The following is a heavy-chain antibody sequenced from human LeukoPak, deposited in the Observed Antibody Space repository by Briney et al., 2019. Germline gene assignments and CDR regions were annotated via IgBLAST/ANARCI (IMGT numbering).Heavy chain of an antibody. J-gene: IGHJ4*02. D-gene: IGHD3-9*01. CDR3: AKGSIYDILTGYHFDY. CDR1: GFTFSSYA. V-gene: IGHV3-23*01. CDR2: ISGSGGST. Sequence: GGSLRLSCAASGFTFSSYAMSWVRQAPGKGLEWVSAISGSGGSTYYADSVKGRLTISRDNSKNTLYLQMNSLRAEDTAVYYCAKGSIYDILTGYHFDYWGQGTLVTVSS.